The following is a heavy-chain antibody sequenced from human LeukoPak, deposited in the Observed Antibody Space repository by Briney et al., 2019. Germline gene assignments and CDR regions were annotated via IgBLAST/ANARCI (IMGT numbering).Heavy chain of an antibody. V-gene: IGHV3-7*01. D-gene: IGHD4-17*01. J-gene: IGHJ4*02. CDR2: IKQDGSEK. CDR3: ARDYGSGFIDY. Sequence: GGSLRLSCAASGFTFSSYWMSWVRQAPGKGLEWVANIKQDGSEKYYVDPVKGRFTISRDNAKNSLYLQMNSLRAEDTAVYYCARDYGSGFIDYWGQGTLVTVSS. CDR1: GFTFSSYW.